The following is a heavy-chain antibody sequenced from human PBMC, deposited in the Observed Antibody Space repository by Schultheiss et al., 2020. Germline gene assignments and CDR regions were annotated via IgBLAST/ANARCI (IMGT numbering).Heavy chain of an antibody. CDR1: GFTFSNAW. CDR3: AKDRPYDYDTRQTPYFDY. CDR2: IKSKTDGGTT. D-gene: IGHD3-22*01. V-gene: IGHV3-15*01. Sequence: GESLKISCAASGFTFSNAWMSWVRQAPGKGLEWVGRIKSKTDGGTTDYAAPVKGRFTISRDDSKNTLYLQMNSLRAEDTAIYYCAKDRPYDYDTRQTPYFDYWGQGALVTVSS. J-gene: IGHJ4*02.